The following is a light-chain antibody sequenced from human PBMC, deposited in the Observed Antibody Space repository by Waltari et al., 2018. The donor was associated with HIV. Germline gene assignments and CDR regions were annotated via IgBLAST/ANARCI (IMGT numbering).Light chain of an antibody. CDR1: TSNIGSNY. Sequence: QSVLTQPPSASGTPGQRVTISCSGSTSNIGSNYVYWYQQLPGTAPKILIYRNNQRPPGVPDRFSGSKSGTSASLAISGLRSEDEADYYCAAWDDSLSGVVFGGGTKLTVL. CDR3: AAWDDSLSGVV. J-gene: IGLJ2*01. CDR2: RNN. V-gene: IGLV1-47*01.